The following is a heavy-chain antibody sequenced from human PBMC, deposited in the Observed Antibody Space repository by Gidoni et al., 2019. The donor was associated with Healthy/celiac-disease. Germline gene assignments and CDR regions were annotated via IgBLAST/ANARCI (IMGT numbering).Heavy chain of an antibody. Sequence: QVQLVQSGAAVTKPGASVNVSCKVCGYPLTALSMHWVRKAPGKGLEWMGGFDPEDGETIYAQKFQGRVTMTEDTATDTAYMELSSMRSEDTAVYYCATEMIAAVAGTYLDYWGQGTLVTVSS. CDR2: FDPEDGET. D-gene: IGHD6-19*01. J-gene: IGHJ4*02. CDR3: ATEMIAAVAGTYLDY. CDR1: GYPLTALS. V-gene: IGHV1-24*01.